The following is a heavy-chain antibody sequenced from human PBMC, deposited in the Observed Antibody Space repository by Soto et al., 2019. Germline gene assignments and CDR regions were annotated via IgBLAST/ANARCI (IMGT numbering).Heavy chain of an antibody. D-gene: IGHD4-17*01. Sequence: EVQVVESGGGLVQPGGSLRLSCVASGFTFSRYNIHWVRQAPGKGLEWVAYVTTSGDTVFYADSVEGRFAISRDVATNSVHLQMHSLRDEDTAVYYCVRAGGTTVTGLWHFDSWGQGTLVTVSS. CDR3: VRAGGTTVTGLWHFDS. J-gene: IGHJ4*02. CDR2: VTTSGDTV. CDR1: GFTFSRYN. V-gene: IGHV3-48*02.